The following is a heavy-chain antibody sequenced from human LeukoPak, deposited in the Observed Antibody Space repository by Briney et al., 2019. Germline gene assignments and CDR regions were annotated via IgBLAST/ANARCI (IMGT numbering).Heavy chain of an antibody. CDR3: ARTKTVTQYYFDY. D-gene: IGHD4-23*01. Sequence: ASVKVSCRASGYTFTSYYVHWVRQVPGQGLEWVGIINPSGGSTRYAQKFQGRVTMTWDTSTSTVYMELSSLRSEDTAVYYCARTKTVTQYYFDYWGQGTLVTVSS. J-gene: IGHJ4*02. V-gene: IGHV1-46*01. CDR1: GYTFTSYY. CDR2: INPSGGST.